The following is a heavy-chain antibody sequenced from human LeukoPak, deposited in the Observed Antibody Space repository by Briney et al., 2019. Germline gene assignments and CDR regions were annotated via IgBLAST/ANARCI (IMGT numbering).Heavy chain of an antibody. Sequence: PGGSLRLSCVVSGSTTSGNWMHWVRQAPGKGPVWVSRISADGRTTNYADSVKGRFTISRDNAKNSLYLQMNSLRAEDTAVYYCARGLGPDYWGQGTLVTVSS. J-gene: IGHJ4*02. CDR1: GSTTSGNW. CDR2: ISADGRTT. CDR3: ARGLGPDY. V-gene: IGHV3-74*01.